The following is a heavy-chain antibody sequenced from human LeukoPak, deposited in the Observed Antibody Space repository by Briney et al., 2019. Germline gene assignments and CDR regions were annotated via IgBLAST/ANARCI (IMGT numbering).Heavy chain of an antibody. CDR2: IKQDGSEK. CDR1: GFTFSDFA. CDR3: ARRYFDY. V-gene: IGHV3-7*03. J-gene: IGHJ4*02. Sequence: GGSLRLSCAASGFTFSDFAMSWVRQAPGKGLEWVANIKQDGSEKYYVDSVKGRFTISRDNAKNSLYLQMNSLRAEDTAVYYCARRYFDYWGQGTLVTVSS.